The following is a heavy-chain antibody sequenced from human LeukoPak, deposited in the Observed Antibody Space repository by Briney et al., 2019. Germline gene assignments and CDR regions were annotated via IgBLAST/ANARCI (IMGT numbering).Heavy chain of an antibody. D-gene: IGHD2-21*01. CDR3: ARDSSEFRSLIPH. CDR2: IIPIFGTA. Sequence: EASVKVSCKASGGIFSNYAISWVRQAPGQGLEWMGGIIPIFGTANYAEKFRGRVTITADETTSTAYMELSRLKSEDMAVYYCARDSSEFRSLIPHWGQGTLVTVSS. V-gene: IGHV1-69*13. CDR1: GGIFSNYA. J-gene: IGHJ1*01.